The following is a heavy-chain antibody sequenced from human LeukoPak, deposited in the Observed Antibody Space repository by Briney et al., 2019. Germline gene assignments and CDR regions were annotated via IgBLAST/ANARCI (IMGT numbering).Heavy chain of an antibody. D-gene: IGHD3-10*01. Sequence: GRSLRLSCAASGFTFSSYDLHWVRQAPGKGLEWVAVISYDGSHKYYADSVKGRFTISRDNAKNTLYLQMNSLRPEYTALYYCARGSYGSGTEQYYFANCGQGTLVTVSS. CDR1: GFTFSSYD. CDR2: ISYDGSHK. CDR3: ARGSYGSGTEQYYFAN. J-gene: IGHJ4*02. V-gene: IGHV3-30*04.